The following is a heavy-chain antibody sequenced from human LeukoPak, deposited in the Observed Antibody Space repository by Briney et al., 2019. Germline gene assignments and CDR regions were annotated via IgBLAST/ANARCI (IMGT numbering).Heavy chain of an antibody. CDR2: IYSGGST. CDR1: GFTVSSNY. J-gene: IGHJ2*01. D-gene: IGHD1-26*01. V-gene: IGHV3-53*01. Sequence: GGSLRLSCAAWGFTVSSNYMSWVRQAPGRGLEGVSVIYSGGSTSYADYVKGRFTISRDNSKNTLYLQMNNLRAEDTAVYYCARDGGYGSYVSPSNWYFDLWGRGTLVTVSS. CDR3: ARDGGYGSYVSPSNWYFDL.